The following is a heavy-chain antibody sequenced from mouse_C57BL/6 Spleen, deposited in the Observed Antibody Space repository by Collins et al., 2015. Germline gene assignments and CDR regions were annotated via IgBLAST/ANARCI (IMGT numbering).Heavy chain of an antibody. Sequence: QVQLQQPGAELVKPGASVKMSCKASGYTFTSYWITWVKQRPGQGLEWIGDIYPGSGSTNYNEKFKSKAALTVDTSSSTAYMQLSSLTSEDSAVYYCARSDYYGYYFDYWGQGTTLTVSS. J-gene: IGHJ2*01. CDR1: GYTFTSYW. CDR2: IYPGSGST. CDR3: ARSDYYGYYFDY. V-gene: IGHV1-55*01. D-gene: IGHD1-1*01.